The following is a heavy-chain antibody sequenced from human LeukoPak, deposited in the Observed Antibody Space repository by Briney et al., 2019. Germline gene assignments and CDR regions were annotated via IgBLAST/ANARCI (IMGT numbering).Heavy chain of an antibody. V-gene: IGHV3-23*01. Sequence: PGGSLRLSCAASGFIFSNYAMSWVRQAPGKGLEWVSSINGGGVNTYYPDSVKGRFTISRDNSQNSLYVQMSSLRAEDTAVYYCARSRGSGWYGDWYFDLWGRGTLVTVSS. CDR2: INGGGVNT. CDR3: ARSRGSGWYGDWYFDL. J-gene: IGHJ2*01. D-gene: IGHD6-19*01. CDR1: GFIFSNYA.